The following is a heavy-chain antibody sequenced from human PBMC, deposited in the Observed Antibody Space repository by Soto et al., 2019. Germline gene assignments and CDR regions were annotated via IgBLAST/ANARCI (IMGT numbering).Heavy chain of an antibody. Sequence: ASVKVSCKASGYTFTSYAMHWVRQAPGQRLEWMGWINAGNGNTKYSQKFQGRVTITRDTSASTAYMELSRLRSEDTAVYYCAIAFAGTTRRDAFHIWCHGTMVTVSS. CDR3: AIAFAGTTRRDAFHI. J-gene: IGHJ3*02. CDR2: INAGNGNT. D-gene: IGHD1-1*01. V-gene: IGHV1-3*01. CDR1: GYTFTSYA.